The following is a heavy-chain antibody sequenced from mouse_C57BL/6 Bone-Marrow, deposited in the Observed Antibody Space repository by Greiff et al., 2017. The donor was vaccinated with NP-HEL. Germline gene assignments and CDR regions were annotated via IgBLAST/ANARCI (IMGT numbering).Heavy chain of an antibody. CDR1: GYAFSSSW. J-gene: IGHJ2*01. CDR2: IYPGDGDT. V-gene: IGHV1-82*01. CDR3: ARVNPYYFDY. D-gene: IGHD2-2*01. Sequence: VKLQESGPELVKPGASVKISCKASGYAFSSSWMNWVKQRPGKGLEWIGRIYPGDGDTNYIGKFKGKATLTADKSSSTAYMQLSSLTSEDSAVYFCARVNPYYFDYWGQGTTLTVSS.